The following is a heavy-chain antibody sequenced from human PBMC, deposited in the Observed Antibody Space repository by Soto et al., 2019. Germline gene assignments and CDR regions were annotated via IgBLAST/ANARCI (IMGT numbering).Heavy chain of an antibody. CDR3: ARHFPLPTDLQFYYYYYYGVDV. V-gene: IGHV5-10-1*01. CDR1: GYNFTTFW. J-gene: IGHJ6*02. CDR2: IDPSDSYS. Sequence: GESLKISCKSSGYNFTTFWISWMRQVPGKGLEWMGRIDPSDSYSNYSPSFQGHITISADKSINTAYLHFSNLKASDTAVYYCARHFPLPTDLQFYYYYYYGVDVWGHGTAVTVSS. D-gene: IGHD3-3*02.